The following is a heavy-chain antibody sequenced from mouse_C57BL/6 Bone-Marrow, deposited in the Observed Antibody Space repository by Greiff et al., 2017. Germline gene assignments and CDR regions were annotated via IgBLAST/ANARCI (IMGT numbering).Heavy chain of an antibody. CDR2: IDPSDSYT. V-gene: IGHV1-69*01. CDR1: GYTFTSYW. Sequence: QVQLQQPGAELVMPGASVKLSCKASGYTFTSYWMHWVKQRPGQGLEWIGEIDPSDSYTNYNQKFKGKSTLPVDKSSSTAYLQLSSLTSEDSAVYYCARTGYYDYFYARDYWGQGTSVTVSS. D-gene: IGHD2-4*01. J-gene: IGHJ4*01. CDR3: ARTGYYDYFYARDY.